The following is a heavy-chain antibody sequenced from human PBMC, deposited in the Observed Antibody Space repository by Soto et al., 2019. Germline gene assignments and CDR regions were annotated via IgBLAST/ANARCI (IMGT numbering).Heavy chain of an antibody. V-gene: IGHV4-59*01. Sequence: SETLSLTCTVSGGSISIYYWSWIRQPPGKGLEWIGYIYYSGSTNYNPSLKSRVTISVDTSKNQFSLKLSSVTAADTAVYYCARVGDILTGYPNLIDYWGQGTLVTVSS. CDR1: GGSISIYY. D-gene: IGHD3-9*01. CDR2: IYYSGST. J-gene: IGHJ4*02. CDR3: ARVGDILTGYPNLIDY.